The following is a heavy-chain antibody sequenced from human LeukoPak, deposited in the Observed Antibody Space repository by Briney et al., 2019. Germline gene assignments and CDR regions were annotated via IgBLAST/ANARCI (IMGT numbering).Heavy chain of an antibody. V-gene: IGHV4-59*01. CDR1: GGSISTYY. J-gene: IGHJ4*02. CDR3: ASATRALNY. CDR2: IYYSGTT. Sequence: PSETLSLTCTVSGGSISTYYWSWIRQPPRKGLEWIGYIYYSGTTNYSPSLKSRVTISVDTSKNQFSLKLSSVTAADTAVYYCASATRALNYWGQGTLVTVSS. D-gene: IGHD1-1*01.